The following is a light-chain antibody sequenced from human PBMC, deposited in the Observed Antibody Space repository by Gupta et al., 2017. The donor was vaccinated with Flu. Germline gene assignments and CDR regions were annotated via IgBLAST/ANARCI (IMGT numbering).Light chain of an antibody. CDR1: QNINSW. CDR3: EQHKRMGT. CDR2: QAS. V-gene: IGKV1-5*03. Sequence: VGDNVTITCRASQNINSWLAWYQQKPGKAPKLLISQASSLESGVPSRFSGSGSETEFTLTISSLQPDDFATYYCEQHKRMGTFGQGTKVEVK. J-gene: IGKJ1*01.